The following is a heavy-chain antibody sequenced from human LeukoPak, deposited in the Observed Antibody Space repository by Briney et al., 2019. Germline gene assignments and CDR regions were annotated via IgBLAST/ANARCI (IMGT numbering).Heavy chain of an antibody. J-gene: IGHJ4*02. D-gene: IGHD2-2*01. CDR2: IYHSGST. CDR3: ARVPLDIVVVPALFDY. Sequence: SETLSLTCTVSGGSISSSSYYWGWIRQPPGKGLEWTGSIYHSGSTYYNPSLKSRVTISVDTSKNQFSLKLSSVTAADTAVYYCARVPLDIVVVPALFDYWGQGTLVTVSS. CDR1: GGSISSSSYY. V-gene: IGHV4-39*07.